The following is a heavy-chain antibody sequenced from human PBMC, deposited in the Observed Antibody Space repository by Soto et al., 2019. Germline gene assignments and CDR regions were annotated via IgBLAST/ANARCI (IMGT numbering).Heavy chain of an antibody. D-gene: IGHD5-12*01. CDR2: INWNGGSI. CDR3: AKDSGYEAFDY. V-gene: IGHV3-20*04. Sequence: GGSLRLSCATSGFIFTDFGVSWVRRAPGKGLEWVSAINWNGGSICYADSVKGRFTISRNNSKNTLYLQMNSLRAEDTAVYYCAKDSGYEAFDYWGQGTLVTVSS. CDR1: GFIFTDFG. J-gene: IGHJ4*02.